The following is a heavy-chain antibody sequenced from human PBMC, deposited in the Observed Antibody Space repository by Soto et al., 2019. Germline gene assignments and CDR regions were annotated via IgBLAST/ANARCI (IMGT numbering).Heavy chain of an antibody. CDR1: GGSISSYY. V-gene: IGHV4-4*07. CDR2: IYTSGST. Sequence: SETLSLTCTVSGGSISSYYWSWIRQPAGKGLEWIGRIYTSGSTNYNPSLKSRVTMSVDTSKNQFSLKLSSVTAADTAVYYCAREMNYYDSSGHPVGPYYFDYWGQGTLVTVSS. J-gene: IGHJ4*02. CDR3: AREMNYYDSSGHPVGPYYFDY. D-gene: IGHD3-22*01.